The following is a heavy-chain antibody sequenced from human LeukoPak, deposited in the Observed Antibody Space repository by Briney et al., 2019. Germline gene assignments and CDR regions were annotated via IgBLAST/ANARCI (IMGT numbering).Heavy chain of an antibody. D-gene: IGHD6-25*01. J-gene: IGHJ4*02. Sequence: GGSLRLSCAASGFTFSTYGMSWVRQAPGKGLEWVSAVGSDGINTAYADSVKGRFTISRDNPKNTLYLQLSSLRAEDTAVYYCAKGLAAGSQYFDYWGQGTLVTVSS. CDR2: VGSDGINT. CDR3: AKGLAAGSQYFDY. V-gene: IGHV3-23*01. CDR1: GFTFSTYG.